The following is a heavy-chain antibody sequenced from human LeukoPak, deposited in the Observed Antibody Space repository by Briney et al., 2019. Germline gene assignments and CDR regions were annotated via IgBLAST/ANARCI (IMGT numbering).Heavy chain of an antibody. V-gene: IGHV4-59*01. CDR2: IYYSGST. D-gene: IGHD6-13*01. J-gene: IGHJ4*02. Sequence: SETLSLTCTVSGGSISSYYWSWIWQPPGKGLEWIGYIYYSGSTNYNPSLKSRVTISVDTSKNQFSLKLSSVTAADTAVYYCARVGSSWYEYYFDYWGQGTLVTVSS. CDR3: ARVGSSWYEYYFDY. CDR1: GGSISSYY.